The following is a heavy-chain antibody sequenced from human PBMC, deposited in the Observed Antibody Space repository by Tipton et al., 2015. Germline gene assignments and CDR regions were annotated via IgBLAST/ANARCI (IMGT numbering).Heavy chain of an antibody. CDR2: IYHSGSA. CDR3: ATVPTRYYDFWSGPYSGWFDP. D-gene: IGHD3-3*01. V-gene: IGHV4-61*01. J-gene: IGHJ5*02. CDR1: GGSVSSGSYY. Sequence: GLVKPSETLSLTCTVSGGSVSSGSYYWSWIRQPPGKGLEWIGFIYHSGSATYNPTLKSRVTISVDTSKNQFSLKLSSVTAADTAVYYCATVPTRYYDFWSGPYSGWFDPWGQESLVTVSS.